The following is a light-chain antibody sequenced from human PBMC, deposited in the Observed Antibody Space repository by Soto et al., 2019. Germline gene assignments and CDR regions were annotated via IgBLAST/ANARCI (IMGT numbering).Light chain of an antibody. CDR2: GAS. J-gene: IGKJ1*01. Sequence: EIVVTQSPATLSVSPGERATLSCRASQSVSSNLAWYQQKPGQAPRLLINGASTRATGIPARFSGSGSGTEFSLTITSMHSEDFAVYYCQQYSDWPPTFCQGTKVDIK. V-gene: IGKV3-15*01. CDR3: QQYSDWPPT. CDR1: QSVSSN.